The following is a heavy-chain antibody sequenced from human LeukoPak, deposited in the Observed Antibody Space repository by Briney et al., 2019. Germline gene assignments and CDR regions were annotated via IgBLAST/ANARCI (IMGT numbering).Heavy chain of an antibody. Sequence: SETLSLTCTVSGGSIISYYWNWIRQPPGKGLEWIGYIYYTGSTNYNPSLKGRVTISKDTSKNQFSLNLSSVTAADTAVYYCARGISSGWYGGWFDPWGQGTLVTVSS. CDR2: IYYTGST. D-gene: IGHD6-19*01. CDR3: ARGISSGWYGGWFDP. J-gene: IGHJ5*02. CDR1: GGSIISYY. V-gene: IGHV4-59*01.